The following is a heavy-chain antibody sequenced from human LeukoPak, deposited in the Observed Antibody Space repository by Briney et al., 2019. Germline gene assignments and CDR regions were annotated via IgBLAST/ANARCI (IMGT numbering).Heavy chain of an antibody. J-gene: IGHJ4*02. CDR1: GFTFSDYY. Sequence: GGSLRLSCAASGFTFSDYYMSWIRQAPGKGLEWVSAISGSGGSTYYADSVKGRFTISRDNSKNTLYLQMNSLRAEDTAVYYCARVYDWLFGPDYWGQGTLVTVSS. CDR3: ARVYDWLFGPDY. V-gene: IGHV3-23*01. D-gene: IGHD3-3*01. CDR2: ISGSGGST.